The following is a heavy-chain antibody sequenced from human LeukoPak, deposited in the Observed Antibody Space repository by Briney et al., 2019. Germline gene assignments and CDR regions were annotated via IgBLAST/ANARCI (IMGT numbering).Heavy chain of an antibody. V-gene: IGHV4-34*01. J-gene: IGHJ2*01. Sequence: SETLSLTCAVYGGSFSGYYWSWICQPPGRGLEWIGEINHSGSTNYNPSLKSRVTISVDTSKNQFSLRLSSVTAADTDVYYCARVLEGSSGQHWYFDLWGRGTLVTVSS. CDR1: GGSFSGYY. CDR2: INHSGST. CDR3: ARVLEGSSGQHWYFDL. D-gene: IGHD6-19*01.